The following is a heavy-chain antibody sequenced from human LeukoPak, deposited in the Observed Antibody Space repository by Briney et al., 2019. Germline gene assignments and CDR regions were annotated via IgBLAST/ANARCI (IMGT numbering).Heavy chain of an antibody. CDR1: GYTFINNW. Sequence: ASVKVSCKASGYTFINNWMHWVRQAPGQGLEWVGLINPTGTTTLYAQKFQGRVTMTRNTSISTAYMELSSLRSEDTAVYYCARGRSGRFGENISYMDVWGKGTTVTISS. CDR2: INPTGTTT. CDR3: ARGRSGRFGENISYMDV. V-gene: IGHV1-46*01. J-gene: IGHJ6*03. D-gene: IGHD3-10*01.